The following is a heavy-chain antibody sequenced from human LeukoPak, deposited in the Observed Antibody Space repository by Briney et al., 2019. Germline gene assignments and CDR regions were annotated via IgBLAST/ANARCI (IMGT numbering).Heavy chain of an antibody. CDR3: ARGYYDFWSGYPSFDY. CDR2: IYTSGST. D-gene: IGHD3-3*01. V-gene: IGHV4-61*02. CDR1: GGSISSGSYY. Sequence: SQTLSLTCTVSGGSISSGSYYWSRIRQPAGKGLEWIGRIYTSGSTNYNPSLKSRVTISVDTSKNQFSLKLSSVTAADTAVYYCARGYYDFWSGYPSFDYWGQGTQVTVSS. J-gene: IGHJ4*02.